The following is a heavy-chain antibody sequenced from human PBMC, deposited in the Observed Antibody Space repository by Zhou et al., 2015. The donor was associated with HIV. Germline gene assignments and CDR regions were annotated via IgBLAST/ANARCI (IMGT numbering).Heavy chain of an antibody. CDR1: GFTFSNYA. CDR3: ARAKMEATYDLWTAGPYAGYMDV. J-gene: IGHJ6*03. CDR2: ISSSGSTI. D-gene: IGHD3/OR15-3a*01. V-gene: IGHV3-48*04. Sequence: VQLVESGGGVVQPGRSLRLSCAASGFTFSNYAIHWVRQAPGKGLEWVSYISSSGSTIYYADSVKGRFTISRDNAKNSLYLQMNSLRAEDTAVYYCARAKMEATYDLWTAGPYAGYMDVWGKGTTVTV.